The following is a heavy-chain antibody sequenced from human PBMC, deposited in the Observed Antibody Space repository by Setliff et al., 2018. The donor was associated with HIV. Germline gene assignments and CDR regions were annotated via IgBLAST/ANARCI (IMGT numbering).Heavy chain of an antibody. CDR2: IYYSGDT. Sequence: SETLSLTCSVSGGSITSSGCHCGWIRQPPGKGLEWIGNIYYSGDTFYNASLRSRLTLSVDTSKNQFSLKLNAVTASDTAMYYCTRHRGPPWDAFDIWGQGTMVTVSS. V-gene: IGHV4-39*01. CDR1: GGSITSSGCH. J-gene: IGHJ3*02. CDR3: TRHRGPPWDAFDI.